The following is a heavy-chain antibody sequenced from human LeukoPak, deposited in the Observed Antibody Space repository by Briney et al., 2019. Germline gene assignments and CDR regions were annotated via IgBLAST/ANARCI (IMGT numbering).Heavy chain of an antibody. V-gene: IGHV3-66*02. J-gene: IGHJ4*02. CDR1: GFTVSSNY. D-gene: IGHD5-24*01. Sequence: GGSLRLSCAASGFTVSSNYMSWVRQAPGKGLEWVSVIYSGGSTYYADSVKGRFTISRDNSKNTLYLQMNSLRAEDTAVYYCAKAWLQSPFDYWGQGTLVTVSS. CDR3: AKAWLQSPFDY. CDR2: IYSGGST.